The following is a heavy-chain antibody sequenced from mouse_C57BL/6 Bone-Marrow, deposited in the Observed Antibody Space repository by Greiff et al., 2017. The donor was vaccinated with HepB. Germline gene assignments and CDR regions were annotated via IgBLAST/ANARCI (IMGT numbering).Heavy chain of an antibody. J-gene: IGHJ3*01. V-gene: IGHV1-52*01. Sequence: QVQLKESGAELVRPGSSVKLSCKASGYTFTSYWMHWVKQRPIQGLEWIGNIDPSDSETHYNQKFKDKATLTVDKSSSTAYMQLSSLTSEDSTVYYCARSRRYYYGSSPAWFAYWGQGTLVTVSA. CDR1: GYTFTSYW. D-gene: IGHD1-1*01. CDR3: ARSRRYYYGSSPAWFAY. CDR2: IDPSDSET.